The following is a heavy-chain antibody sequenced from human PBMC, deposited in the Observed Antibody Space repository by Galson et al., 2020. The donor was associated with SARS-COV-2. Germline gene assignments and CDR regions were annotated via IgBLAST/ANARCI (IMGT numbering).Heavy chain of an antibody. J-gene: IGHJ6*02. CDR1: GYTFTSYG. V-gene: IGHV1-18*04. CDR2: ISPYNGNT. D-gene: IGHD2-21*01. CDR3: ARVLCGCFCGMDV. Sequence: ASVKVSCKASGYTFTSYGISWVRQAPGQGREWMGWISPYNGNTNDAQKPQGRVTMTTDTSTSTAYMELRSLRSDDTAVYYCARVLCGCFCGMDVWGQGTTVTVSS.